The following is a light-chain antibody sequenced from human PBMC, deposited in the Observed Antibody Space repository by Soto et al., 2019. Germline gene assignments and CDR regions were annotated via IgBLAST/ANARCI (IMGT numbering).Light chain of an antibody. CDR1: QSISDT. CDR2: GAS. CDR3: QQYDNWPWT. J-gene: IGKJ1*01. Sequence: EIVMTQSPATLSVSPGGRATLSCRASQSISDTLAWYRQKPGQAPRLLIHGASTREPGFPARFSGSGAGTEFTLTISSLQSEDFAVYYCQQYDNWPWTFGQGTKVDIK. V-gene: IGKV3-15*01.